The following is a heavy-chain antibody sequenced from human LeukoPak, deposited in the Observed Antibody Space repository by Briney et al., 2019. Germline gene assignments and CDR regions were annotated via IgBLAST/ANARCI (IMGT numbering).Heavy chain of an antibody. CDR2: ISATGGST. J-gene: IGHJ4*02. Sequence: QSGGSLRLSCAASGFTFSSYGITWVRQAPGKGLEWVSTISATGGSTYYADSVKGRFTISRDNSKDTLYLQMNSLRAEDTAVYYCVKGGYSSGWRNYFDYWGQGTLVTVSS. CDR1: GFTFSSYG. D-gene: IGHD6-19*01. V-gene: IGHV3-23*01. CDR3: VKGGYSSGWRNYFDY.